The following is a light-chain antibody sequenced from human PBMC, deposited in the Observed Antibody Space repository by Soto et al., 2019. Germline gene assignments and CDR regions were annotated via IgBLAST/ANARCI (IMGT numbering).Light chain of an antibody. Sequence: DIQLTQSPSTLSASVGDRVTVTCRASQRIDRYLAWYQQKPGKAPKLLVYDASTLEGGVPSSFSGSGSATEFIPTISSLQPDDFATYYCQQYNNMYNFGQGTKVDIK. CDR2: DAS. CDR3: QQYNNMYN. V-gene: IGKV1-5*01. J-gene: IGKJ2*01. CDR1: QRIDRY.